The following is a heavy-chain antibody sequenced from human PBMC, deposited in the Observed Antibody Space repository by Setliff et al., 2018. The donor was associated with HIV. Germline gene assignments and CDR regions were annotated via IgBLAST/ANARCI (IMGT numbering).Heavy chain of an antibody. CDR2: INAGTGNT. J-gene: IGHJ1*01. V-gene: IGHV1-3*01. D-gene: IGHD6-6*01. CDR3: ARDPAPSSSASYFQH. CDR1: GYRFTGFA. Sequence: ASVKVSCKASGYRFTGFAIHWVRQAPGQRFEWMGWINAGTGNTKYSQKFQGRVTMTRDTSTSTVYMELSSLRSEDTAVYYCARDPAPSSSASYFQHWGQGTPVTVSS.